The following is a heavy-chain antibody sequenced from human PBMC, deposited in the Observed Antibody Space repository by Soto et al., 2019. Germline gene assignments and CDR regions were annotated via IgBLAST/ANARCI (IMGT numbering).Heavy chain of an antibody. Sequence: ETLSLTCTVSGGSISSYYWSWIRQPPGKGLEWIGYIYYSGSTNYNPSLKSRVTISVDTSKNQFSLKLSSVTAADTAVYYCARALAARFDPWGQGTLVTVS. J-gene: IGHJ5*02. CDR3: ARALAARFDP. D-gene: IGHD6-6*01. CDR1: GGSISSYY. V-gene: IGHV4-59*01. CDR2: IYYSGST.